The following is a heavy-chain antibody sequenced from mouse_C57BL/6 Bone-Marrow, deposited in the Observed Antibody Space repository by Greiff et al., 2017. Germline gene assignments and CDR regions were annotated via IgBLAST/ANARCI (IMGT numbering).Heavy chain of an antibody. CDR3: ARWGVLPDYWYFDV. V-gene: IGHV1-9*01. J-gene: IGHJ1*03. Sequence: QVQLQQFGAELVKPGASVKLSCKATGYTFTSYWITWVKQRPGHGLEWIGEILPGSGSTNYNEKFKGKATLTADTSSSTAYMQLSSLTTEDSAVYYCARWGVLPDYWYFDVWGTGTTVTVSS. CDR1: GYTFTSYW. D-gene: IGHD1-1*01. CDR2: ILPGSGST.